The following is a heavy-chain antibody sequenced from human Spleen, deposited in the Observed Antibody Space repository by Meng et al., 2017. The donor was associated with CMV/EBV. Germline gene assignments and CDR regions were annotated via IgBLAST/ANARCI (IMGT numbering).Heavy chain of an antibody. CDR1: GFTFSSYW. V-gene: IGHV5-51*01. D-gene: IGHD1-1*01. CDR3: ARNEGSIGPLDF. CDR2: IYPGDSET. Sequence: GGSLRLSCVGSGFTFSSYWMSWIRRAPGKGLEWMGIIYPGDSETRYSPSFQGQVTISADKSINTAYLQWSSLKASDTAMYYCARNEGSIGPLDFWGQGTQVTVSS. J-gene: IGHJ4*02.